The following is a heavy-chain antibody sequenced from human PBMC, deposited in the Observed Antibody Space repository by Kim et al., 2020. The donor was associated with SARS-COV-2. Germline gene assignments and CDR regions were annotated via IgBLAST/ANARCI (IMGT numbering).Heavy chain of an antibody. CDR2: ISSSSSYI. CDR1: GFTFSSYS. J-gene: IGHJ4*02. V-gene: IGHV3-21*01. CDR3: ARGEKLGVLLWFGELSALDY. Sequence: GGSLRLSCAASGFTFSSYSMNWVRQAPGKGLEWVSSISSSSSYIYYADSVKGRFTISRDNAKNSLYLQMNSLRAEDTAVYYCARGEKLGVLLWFGELSALDYWGQGTLVTVSS. D-gene: IGHD3-10*01.